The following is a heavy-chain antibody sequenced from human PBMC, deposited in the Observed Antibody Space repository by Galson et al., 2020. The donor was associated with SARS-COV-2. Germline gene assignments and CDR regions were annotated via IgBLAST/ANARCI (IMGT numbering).Heavy chain of an antibody. CDR3: ARDSSAASWDV. J-gene: IGHJ6*04. CDR1: GFNLNIYW. V-gene: IGHV3-7*03. D-gene: IGHD6-25*01. Sequence: GESLKTSCVASGFNLNIYWMTWIRQAPGKGLEWVANINQDGTEGYFVDSVKGRFNISRYNTKTELYLQMNSLRAEDTAVYFCARDSSAASWDVWGKGTTVTVSS. CDR2: INQDGTEG.